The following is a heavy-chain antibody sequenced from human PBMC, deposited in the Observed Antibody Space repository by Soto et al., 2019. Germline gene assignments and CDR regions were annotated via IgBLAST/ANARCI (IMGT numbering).Heavy chain of an antibody. V-gene: IGHV4-4*02. CDR2: ILHTGHT. CDR3: ARSPRRVDGKWFLDY. D-gene: IGHD3-22*01. Sequence: QVQLQESGPGLVKPSGTLSLTCAVSGDSFTSSNWWTWVRQPPGKGLEWIGDILHTGHTDYSPSLKSRVTISVDTSNRQFSLSPTSVTAADTAVHYCARSPRRVDGKWFLDYWGQGTRVTVSS. CDR1: GDSFTSSNW. J-gene: IGHJ4*02.